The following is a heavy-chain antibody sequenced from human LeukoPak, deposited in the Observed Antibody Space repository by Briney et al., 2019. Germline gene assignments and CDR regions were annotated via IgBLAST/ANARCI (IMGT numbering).Heavy chain of an antibody. J-gene: IGHJ5*02. CDR3: ARRHSGWSTIYGAYNWFDP. Sequence: GESLKISCKGSGYSFTSYWIGWVRQMPGKGLEWMGIIYPGDSDTRYSPSFQGQFTISADKSISTAYLQWSSLKASDTAMYYCARRHSGWSTIYGAYNWFDPWGQGTLVTVSS. V-gene: IGHV5-51*01. CDR1: GYSFTSYW. D-gene: IGHD6-19*01. CDR2: IYPGDSDT.